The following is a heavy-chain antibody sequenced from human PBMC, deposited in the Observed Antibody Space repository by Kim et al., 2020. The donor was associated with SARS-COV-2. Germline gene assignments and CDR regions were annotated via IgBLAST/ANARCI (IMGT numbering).Heavy chain of an antibody. D-gene: IGHD2-15*01. J-gene: IGHJ6*02. CDR3: ARDIAHPGLYYYGMDV. Sequence: GGSLRLSCAASGFTFSSYSMNWVRQAPGKGLEWVSYISSSSTTIYYADSVKGRFTISRDTAKNSLYLQMNSLRDEDTAVYYCARDIAHPGLYYYGMDVWGQGTTVTVSS. V-gene: IGHV3-48*02. CDR1: GFTFSSYS. CDR2: ISSSSTTI.